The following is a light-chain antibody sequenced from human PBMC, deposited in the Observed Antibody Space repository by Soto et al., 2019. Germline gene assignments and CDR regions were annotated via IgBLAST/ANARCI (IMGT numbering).Light chain of an antibody. CDR1: SSNIGSGT. Sequence: QAVRTQPPSVSGTPGQRVTISCSGSSSNIGSGTVNWYQQLPGAAPKLLIYNNNQWPSGVPDRFSGSKSGTSGSLAISGLQSEDEADYYCASWDDSLNGLYVFGTGTRSPS. V-gene: IGLV1-44*01. CDR2: NNN. J-gene: IGLJ1*01. CDR3: ASWDDSLNGLYV.